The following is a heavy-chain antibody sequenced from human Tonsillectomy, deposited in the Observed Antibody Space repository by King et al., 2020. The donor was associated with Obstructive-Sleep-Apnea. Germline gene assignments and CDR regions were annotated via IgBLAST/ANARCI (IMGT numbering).Heavy chain of an antibody. CDR3: ARGRGGSGNIDY. CDR1: GGSINRGDYY. CDR2: IYHSGST. Sequence: VQLQESGPGLVKPSQTLSLTCTVSGGSINRGDYYWAWIRQPPGKGLEWIGFIYHSGSTYFNPSLRSRVTVSIDTSRYQFSLNLNSVTAAETAVYFCARGRGGSGNIDYWGQGLLVTVSS. J-gene: IGHJ4*02. V-gene: IGHV4-30-4*01. D-gene: IGHD3-10*01.